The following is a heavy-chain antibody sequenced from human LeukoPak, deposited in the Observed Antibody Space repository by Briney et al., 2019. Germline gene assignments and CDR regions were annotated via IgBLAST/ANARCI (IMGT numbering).Heavy chain of an antibody. D-gene: IGHD2-2*01. CDR1: GGSISSGGYS. CDR3: ARGSSTSSPWFWFDP. CDR2: IYHSGST. V-gene: IGHV4-30-2*01. Sequence: SETLSLTCAVSGGSISSGGYSWSWIRQPPGTGLEWIGYIYHSGSTYYNPSLKSRVTISVDRSKNQFSLKLSSVTAADTAVYYCARGSSTSSPWFWFDPWGQGTLVTVSS. J-gene: IGHJ5*02.